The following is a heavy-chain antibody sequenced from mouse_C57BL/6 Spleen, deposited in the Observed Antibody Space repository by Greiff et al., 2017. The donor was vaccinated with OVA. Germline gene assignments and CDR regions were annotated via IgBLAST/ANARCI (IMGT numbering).Heavy chain of an antibody. Sequence: QVQLQQPGAELVKPGASVKLSCKASGYTFTSYWMHWVKQRPGQGLEWIGMIHPNSGSTNYHEKFKSKATLTVDQSSSTAYMHLSSLTSEDSAVYYCAKAAGKTRFAYWCQGTLVTVSA. J-gene: IGHJ3*01. CDR3: AKAAGKTRFAY. CDR2: IHPNSGST. CDR1: GYTFTSYW. V-gene: IGHV1-64*01. D-gene: IGHD4-1*01.